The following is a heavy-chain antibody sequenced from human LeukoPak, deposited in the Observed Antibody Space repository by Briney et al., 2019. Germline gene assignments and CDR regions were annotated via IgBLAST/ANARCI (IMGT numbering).Heavy chain of an antibody. D-gene: IGHD6-13*01. V-gene: IGHV4-59*02. CDR3: AREGSSRSGEYYYYMDV. Sequence: SETLSLTCTVSGGSVSSYYWSWIRQPPGKGLEWIGFIYNSESTHYNPSLKSRVTISLDTSKNQFSLKLTSATAEDTAVYYCAREGSSRSGEYYYYMDVWGKGTTVTVSS. CDR1: GGSVSSYY. CDR2: IYNSEST. J-gene: IGHJ6*03.